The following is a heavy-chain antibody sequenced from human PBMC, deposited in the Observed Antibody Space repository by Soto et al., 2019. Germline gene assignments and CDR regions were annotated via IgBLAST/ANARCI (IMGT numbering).Heavy chain of an antibody. J-gene: IGHJ3*02. CDR2: ISYDGSNK. D-gene: IGHD3-3*01. Sequence: GGSLRLSCAASGFTFSSYAMHWVRQAPGKGLEWVAVISYDGSNKYYADSVKGRFTISRDNSKNTLYLQMNSLRAEDTAVYYCARVRAYADTMDAFDIWGQGTMVTVSS. V-gene: IGHV3-30-3*01. CDR1: GFTFSSYA. CDR3: ARVRAYADTMDAFDI.